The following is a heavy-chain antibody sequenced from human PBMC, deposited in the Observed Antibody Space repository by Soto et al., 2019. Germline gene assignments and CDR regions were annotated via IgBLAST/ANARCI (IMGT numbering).Heavy chain of an antibody. Sequence: GGSLRLSCAASGFTFSSYSMNWVRQAPGKGLEWVSSISSSSSYIYYADSVKGRFTISRDNAKNSLYLQMNSLRAEDTAVYYCARERAPVVGQAFDYWGQGTLVTVSS. CDR1: GFTFSSYS. V-gene: IGHV3-21*01. CDR2: ISSSSSYI. CDR3: ARERAPVVGQAFDY. J-gene: IGHJ4*02. D-gene: IGHD1-26*01.